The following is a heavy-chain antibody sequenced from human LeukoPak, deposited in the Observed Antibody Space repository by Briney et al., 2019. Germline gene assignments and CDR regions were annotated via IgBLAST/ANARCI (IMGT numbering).Heavy chain of an antibody. D-gene: IGHD3-16*02. J-gene: IGHJ3*02. Sequence: PGGSLRLSCAASGFTFSSYWMSWVRQAPGKGLEWVANIKQDGSEKYYVDSVKGRFTISRDNAKNSLYLQMNSLRAEDTAVYYCAKDLSQIVTVDAFDIWGQGTMVTVSS. CDR2: IKQDGSEK. CDR3: AKDLSQIVTVDAFDI. V-gene: IGHV3-7*01. CDR1: GFTFSSYW.